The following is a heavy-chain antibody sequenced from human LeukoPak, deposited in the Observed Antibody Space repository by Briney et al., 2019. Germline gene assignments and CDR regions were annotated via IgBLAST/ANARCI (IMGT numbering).Heavy chain of an antibody. D-gene: IGHD4-17*01. CDR3: ARSGPPPFYGDYVWSSGLGNP. J-gene: IGHJ5*02. CDR2: ISYGGSNK. Sequence: GGSLRLSCAASGFTFSSYAMHWVRQAPGKGLEWVAVISYGGSNKYYADSVKGRFTISRDNSKNTLYLQMNSLRAEDTAVYYCARSGPPPFYGDYVWSSGLGNPWGQGTLVTVSS. V-gene: IGHV3-30*04. CDR1: GFTFSSYA.